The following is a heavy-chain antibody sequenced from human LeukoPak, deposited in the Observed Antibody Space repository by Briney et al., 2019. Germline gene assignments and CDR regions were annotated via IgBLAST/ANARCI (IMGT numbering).Heavy chain of an antibody. J-gene: IGHJ4*02. CDR3: ARELRDIVVVPAARPVDY. D-gene: IGHD2-2*01. CDR2: IWYDGSNK. CDR1: GFTFSSYG. V-gene: IGHV3-33*01. Sequence: GGSLRLSCAASGFTFSSYGMHWVRQAPGKGLEWVAVIWYDGSNKYYADSVKGRFTISRDNSKNTLYLQMNSLRAEDTAVYYCARELRDIVVVPAARPVDYWGQGTLVTVSS.